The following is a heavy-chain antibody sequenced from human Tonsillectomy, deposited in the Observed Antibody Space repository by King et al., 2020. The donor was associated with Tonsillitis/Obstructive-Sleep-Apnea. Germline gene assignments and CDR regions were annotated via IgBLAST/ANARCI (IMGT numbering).Heavy chain of an antibody. Sequence: VQLQQWGAGLLKPSETLSLTCAVYGGSFSGYYWSWIRQPPGKGLEWIGEINHSGSTNYNPSLKSRVTISVDTSKKQFSLKLSSVTAPDTAVYYCARGFPTYGDYVSAYYYYYMDVWGKGTTVTVSS. CDR1: GGSFSGYY. D-gene: IGHD4-17*01. CDR2: INHSGST. V-gene: IGHV4-34*01. CDR3: ARGFPTYGDYVSAYYYYYMDV. J-gene: IGHJ6*03.